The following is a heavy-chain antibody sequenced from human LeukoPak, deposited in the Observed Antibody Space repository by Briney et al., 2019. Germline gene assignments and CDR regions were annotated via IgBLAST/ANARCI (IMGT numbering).Heavy chain of an antibody. Sequence: GGSLRLSCAASGFTFSSYSMHWVRQAPGKGLEWVAVIASDGSIKYYADSVKGRFTISRDNSKDTLYVQMNSLRAEDTAVYYCAKAPYYYDSSGYPDYYFDYWGQGTLVTVSS. CDR2: IASDGSIK. CDR1: GFTFSSYS. CDR3: AKAPYYYDSSGYPDYYFDY. D-gene: IGHD3-22*01. V-gene: IGHV3-30*04. J-gene: IGHJ4*02.